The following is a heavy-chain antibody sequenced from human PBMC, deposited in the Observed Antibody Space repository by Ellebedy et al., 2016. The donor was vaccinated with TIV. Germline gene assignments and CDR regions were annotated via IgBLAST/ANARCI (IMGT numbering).Heavy chain of an antibody. CDR1: GYSFTSYW. CDR3: ARRSPLGYSGYDYLFDY. CDR2: IYPGGSDT. J-gene: IGHJ4*02. V-gene: IGHV5-51*01. D-gene: IGHD5-12*01. Sequence: GESLKISCKGSGYSFTSYWIGWVRQMPGKGLEWMGIIYPGGSDTRYSPSFQGQVTISADKSISTAYLQWSSLKASDTAMYYCARRSPLGYSGYDYLFDYWGQGTLVTVSS.